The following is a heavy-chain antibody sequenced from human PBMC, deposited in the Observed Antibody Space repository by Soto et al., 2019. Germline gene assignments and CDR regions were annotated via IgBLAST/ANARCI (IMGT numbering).Heavy chain of an antibody. D-gene: IGHD6-13*01. V-gene: IGHV1-2*04. CDR3: ARLRRGGIAAAGTPYNWFDP. Sequence: SVKVSCKASGYTCTGYYMHCVLQAPLQWRDWMGWINPNSGGTNYAQKFRGWVTMTRDTSISTAYMELSRLRSDDTAVYYCARLRRGGIAAAGTPYNWFDPWGQGTLVTVSS. J-gene: IGHJ5*02. CDR1: GYTCTGYY. CDR2: INPNSGGT.